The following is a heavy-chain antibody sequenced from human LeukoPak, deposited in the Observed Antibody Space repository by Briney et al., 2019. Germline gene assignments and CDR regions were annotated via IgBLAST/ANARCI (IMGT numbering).Heavy chain of an antibody. V-gene: IGHV1-69*05. Sequence: GASVKVSCKASGGTFSSYAISWVRQAPGQGLEWMGEIIPIFGTANYAQKFQGRVTITTDESTSTAYMELSSLRSEDTAVYYCARRRRDGYLYDYWGQGTLVTVSS. CDR2: IIPIFGTA. CDR3: ARRRRDGYLYDY. D-gene: IGHD5-24*01. CDR1: GGTFSSYA. J-gene: IGHJ4*02.